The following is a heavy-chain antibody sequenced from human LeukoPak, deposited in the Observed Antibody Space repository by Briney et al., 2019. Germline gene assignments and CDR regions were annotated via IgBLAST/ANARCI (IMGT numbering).Heavy chain of an antibody. D-gene: IGHD2-2*01. V-gene: IGHV3-33*03. J-gene: IGHJ4*02. CDR3: ARAYCSSTSCYANDY. CDR2: IWYDGSNK. Sequence: GGSLRLSCAASGFTFSSYGMHWVRQAPGKGLEWVAVIWYDGSNKYYADSVKGRFTISRDNAKNSLYLQMNSLRAEDTAVYYCARAYCSSTSCYANDYWGQGTLVTVSS. CDR1: GFTFSSYG.